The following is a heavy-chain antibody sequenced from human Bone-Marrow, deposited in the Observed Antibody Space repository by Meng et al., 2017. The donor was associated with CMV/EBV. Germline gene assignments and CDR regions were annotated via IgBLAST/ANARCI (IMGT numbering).Heavy chain of an antibody. Sequence: GGSLRLSCAVSGFTFRNYWMHWVRQAPGKGLVWVSRVNEDGSTTIYADSVKGRFTISRDNAKNTLYLQMNSLRGEDTAVYYCARESSGWTPGYWGRGTLVTVSS. CDR1: GFTFRNYW. CDR2: VNEDGSTT. D-gene: IGHD6-19*01. V-gene: IGHV3-74*01. J-gene: IGHJ4*02. CDR3: ARESSGWTPGY.